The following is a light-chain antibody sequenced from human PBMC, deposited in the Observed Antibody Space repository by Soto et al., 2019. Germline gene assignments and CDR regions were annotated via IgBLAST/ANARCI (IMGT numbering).Light chain of an antibody. CDR3: QSYENSRTGFYV. J-gene: IGLJ1*01. V-gene: IGLV1-40*01. CDR1: SSDIGAGFD. Sequence: QSVLTQPPSVXVAPGQRVTISCTGSSSDIGAGFDVHWYQHLPGTAPKLLVYGNTNRPSGVPGRFSGYKSGTSASLVITGLQAEDEADYYCQSYENSRTGFYVFGTWTKVPV. CDR2: GNT.